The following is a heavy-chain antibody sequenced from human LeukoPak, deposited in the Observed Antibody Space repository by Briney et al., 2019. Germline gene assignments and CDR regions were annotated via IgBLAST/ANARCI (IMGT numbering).Heavy chain of an antibody. CDR1: GFTFSSYG. CDR2: IWYDGSNK. CDR3: AKNRVSITFGGVILN. V-gene: IGHV3-33*06. J-gene: IGHJ4*02. Sequence: PGGSLRLSCAASGFTFSSYGMHWVRQAPGKGLEWVAVIWYDGSNKYYADSVKGRFTISRDNSKNTLYLQMNSLRAEDTAVYYCAKNRVSITFGGVILNWGQGTLVTVSS. D-gene: IGHD3-16*02.